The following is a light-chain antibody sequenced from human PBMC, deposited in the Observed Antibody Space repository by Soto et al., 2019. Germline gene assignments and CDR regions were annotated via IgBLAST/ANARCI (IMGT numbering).Light chain of an antibody. J-gene: IGKJ1*01. CDR1: HTISSW. V-gene: IGKV1-5*03. CDR3: QHYNSYSEA. CDR2: KAS. Sequence: DIQMTQSPSTLSGSVGDRVTITCRASHTISSWLAWYQQKPGKAPKLLIYKASTLKSGVPSRFSGSGSGTEFTLTISSLQPDDFATYYCQHYNSYSEAFGRGAKVDIK.